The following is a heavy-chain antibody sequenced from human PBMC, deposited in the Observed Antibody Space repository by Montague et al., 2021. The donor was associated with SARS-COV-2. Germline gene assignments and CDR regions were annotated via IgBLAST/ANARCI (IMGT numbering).Heavy chain of an antibody. J-gene: IGHJ4*02. D-gene: IGHD3-10*01. CDR1: GFTFSSFA. CDR3: AREVSIMVRGRIRFDY. Sequence: SLRLSCAASGFTFSSFAMHWVRQAPGKGLEWVALISYDGNDKYYADSVKGRFTISRDNSKNTLYLQMNSLGAEDTAVYYCAREVSIMVRGRIRFDYWGQGTSVTVSS. V-gene: IGHV3-30*04. CDR2: ISYDGNDK.